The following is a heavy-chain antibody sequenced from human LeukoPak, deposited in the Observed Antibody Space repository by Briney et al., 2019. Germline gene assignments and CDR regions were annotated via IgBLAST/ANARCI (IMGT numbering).Heavy chain of an antibody. CDR3: AREGVSSWYSFDY. J-gene: IGHJ4*02. CDR1: GFTFSSYS. D-gene: IGHD6-13*01. CDR2: ISSSSSYI. V-gene: IGHV3-21*01. Sequence: GGSLRLSCAASGFTFSSYSMNWVRQAPGKGLEWVSSISSSSSYIYCADSVKGRFTISRDNAKNSLYLQMNSLRAEDTAVYYCAREGVSSWYSFDYWGQGTLVTVSS.